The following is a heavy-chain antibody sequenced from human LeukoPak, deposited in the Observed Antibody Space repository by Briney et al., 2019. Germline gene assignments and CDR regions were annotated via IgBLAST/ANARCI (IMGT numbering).Heavy chain of an antibody. CDR2: IRFDGRDE. V-gene: IGHV3-30*02. D-gene: IGHD2-8*02. CDR3: AKDKSQVGVDSASTLVDH. CDR1: GFTFRNFG. Sequence: PGGSLRLSCAASGFTFRNFGMHWVRQAPGKGLEWVAFIRFDGRDEYYVDSLKGRFTISRDNSKNTVYLQMNSLTSVDTALYYCAKDKSQVGVDSASTLVDHWGQGTLVIVSS. J-gene: IGHJ4*02.